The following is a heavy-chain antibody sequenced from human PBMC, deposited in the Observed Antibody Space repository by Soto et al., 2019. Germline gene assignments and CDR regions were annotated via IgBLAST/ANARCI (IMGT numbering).Heavy chain of an antibody. CDR2: ISYDGSNK. D-gene: IGHD6-19*01. CDR3: ARDKQWLVLDY. CDR1: GFTFISYA. V-gene: IGHV3-30-3*01. Sequence: GGSLSLSCGASGFTFISYAMHCVRQAPGKGLEWVAVISYDGSNKYYTDSVKGRFTISRDNSKNTLYLQMNSLRAEDTAVYYCARDKQWLVLDYWGQGTLVTVSS. J-gene: IGHJ4*02.